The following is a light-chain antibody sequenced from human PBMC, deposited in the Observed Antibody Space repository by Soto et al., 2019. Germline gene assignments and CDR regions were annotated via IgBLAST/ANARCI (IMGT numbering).Light chain of an antibody. Sequence: QSALXQPASVSGSPVQSVTISCTGTIDDIGAYDYVSWYQQRPGSAPQLIIYDVNNRPSGTSHRSSGSKSVHTAYLTISGLQSDDEATYHCSSYTSTYSLAFGTGTKAPS. J-gene: IGLJ1*01. CDR1: IDDIGAYDY. CDR3: SSYTSTYSLA. V-gene: IGLV2-14*03. CDR2: DVN.